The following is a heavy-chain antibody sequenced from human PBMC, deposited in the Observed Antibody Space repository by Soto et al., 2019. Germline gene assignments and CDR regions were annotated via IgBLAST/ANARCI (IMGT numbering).Heavy chain of an antibody. J-gene: IGHJ5*02. Sequence: SLRLSCAASGFTFSSYAMHWVRQAPGKGLEWVAVISYDGSNKYYADSVKGRFTISRDNSKNTLYLQMNSLRAEDTAVYYCARDPYYDFWSGSSWFDPWGQGTLVTVSS. D-gene: IGHD3-3*01. CDR3: ARDPYYDFWSGSSWFDP. V-gene: IGHV3-30-3*01. CDR2: ISYDGSNK. CDR1: GFTFSSYA.